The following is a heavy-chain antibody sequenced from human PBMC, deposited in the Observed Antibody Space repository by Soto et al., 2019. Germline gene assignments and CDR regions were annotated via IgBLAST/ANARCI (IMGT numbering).Heavy chain of an antibody. Sequence: GGSQRLSCEATGFTFSSHEMNWIRQTPGKRLEWIAKISGSGSTINYADSVKGRFTISRDNVQRTLHLQMDSLRVEDTGVYYCARGGVYWGRGTLVTVSS. J-gene: IGHJ1*01. V-gene: IGHV3-48*03. CDR2: ISGSGSTI. D-gene: IGHD2-8*01. CDR3: ARGGVY. CDR1: GFTFSSHE.